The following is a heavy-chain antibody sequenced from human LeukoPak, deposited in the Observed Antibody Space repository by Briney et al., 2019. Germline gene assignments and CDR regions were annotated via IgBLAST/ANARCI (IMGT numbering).Heavy chain of an antibody. CDR2: ISGSGGST. V-gene: IGHV3-23*01. CDR1: GFTFSSYA. Sequence: GGSLRLSCAASGFTFSSYAMSWVRQAPGKGLEWFSAISGSGGSTYYADSVKGRFTISRDNSKNTLYLQMNSLRAEDTAVYYCAKDKYYYGSGSYPLPMDVWGQGTTVTVSS. CDR3: AKDKYYYGSGSYPLPMDV. J-gene: IGHJ6*02. D-gene: IGHD3-10*01.